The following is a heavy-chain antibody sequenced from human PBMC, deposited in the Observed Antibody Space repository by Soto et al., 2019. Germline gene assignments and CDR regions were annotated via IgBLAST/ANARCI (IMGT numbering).Heavy chain of an antibody. CDR3: VKGEYYYDSSGYYPFDY. Sequence: GGSLRLSCSASGFTFSSYAMHWVRQAPGKGLEYVSSISTNGGSTHYADSVKGRFTISRDNSKNTQYLQMSSLRADDTAVYYCVKGEYYYDSSGYYPFDYRGQRTLVTV. D-gene: IGHD3-22*01. CDR2: ISTNGGST. V-gene: IGHV3-64D*06. CDR1: GFTFSSYA. J-gene: IGHJ4*02.